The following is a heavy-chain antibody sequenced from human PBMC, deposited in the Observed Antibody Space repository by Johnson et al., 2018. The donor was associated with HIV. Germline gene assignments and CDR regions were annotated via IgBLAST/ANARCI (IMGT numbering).Heavy chain of an antibody. CDR1: GFTFNSYA. Sequence: VQLVESGGGLIQPGGSLRLSCAASGFTFNSYAMSWVRQGPGKGLEWVAAISGSGGSTYYADSVKGRFTISRDNSRNTVYLQMNSLRVEDTAVYYCAIGRGEFPRHAFDIWGQGTMVTVSS. V-gene: IGHV3-23*04. CDR2: ISGSGGST. J-gene: IGHJ3*02. D-gene: IGHD3-10*01. CDR3: AIGRGEFPRHAFDI.